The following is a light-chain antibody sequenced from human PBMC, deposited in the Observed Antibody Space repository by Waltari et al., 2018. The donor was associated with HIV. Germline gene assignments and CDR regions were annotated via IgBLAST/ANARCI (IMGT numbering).Light chain of an antibody. J-gene: IGKJ5*01. CDR2: GAA. CDR3: QLYGSSPPIT. Sequence: ENVLTQSPGTLSLSPGERVTLSCRASQSVSSSYLAWYQQKPGQAPRLLLLGAASRATGVTDRFSGSGSGTDFTLTISRLEPEDFAVYYCQLYGSSPPITFGQGTRLEIK. V-gene: IGKV3-20*01. CDR1: QSVSSSY.